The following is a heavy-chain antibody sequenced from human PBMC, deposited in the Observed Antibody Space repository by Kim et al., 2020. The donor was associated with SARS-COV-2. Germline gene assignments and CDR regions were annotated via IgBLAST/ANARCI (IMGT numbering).Heavy chain of an antibody. CDR3: ASSKTYYDFWSGYYRRCGFDP. J-gene: IGHJ5*02. Sequence: SEILSLTCAVYGGSFSGYYWSWIRQPPGKGLEWIGEINHSGSTNYNPSLKSRVTISVDTSKNQFSLKLSSVTAADTAVYYCASSKTYYDFWSGYYRRCGFDPWGQGTLVTVSS. CDR1: GGSFSGYY. V-gene: IGHV4-34*01. D-gene: IGHD3-3*01. CDR2: INHSGST.